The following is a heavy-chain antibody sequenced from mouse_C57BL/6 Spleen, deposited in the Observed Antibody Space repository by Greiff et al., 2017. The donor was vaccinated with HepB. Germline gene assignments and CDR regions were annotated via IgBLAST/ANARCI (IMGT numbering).Heavy chain of an antibody. CDR3: ARSDSNLYSAMDY. Sequence: QVQLQQPGAELVMPGASVKLSCKASGYTFTSYWMHWVKQRPGQGLEWIGEIDPSDSYTNYNQKFKGKSTLTVDKSSSTAYMQLSSLTSEDSAVLYCARSDSNLYSAMDYWGQGTSVTVSS. V-gene: IGHV1-69*01. D-gene: IGHD2-5*01. CDR2: IDPSDSYT. J-gene: IGHJ4*01. CDR1: GYTFTSYW.